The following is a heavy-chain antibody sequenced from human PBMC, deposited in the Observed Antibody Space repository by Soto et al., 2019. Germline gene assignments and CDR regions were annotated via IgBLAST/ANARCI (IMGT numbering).Heavy chain of an antibody. Sequence: RRLSCVASGFDFRSYEMNWFRQAPGKGQEWVSNIRANDESIYYADSVKGRVSVSRDNAKNSLFLEMNSLRVDDTAVYYCARETLRDAIDIWGQGTMVTVSS. V-gene: IGHV3-48*03. CDR2: IRANDESI. CDR3: ARETLRDAIDI. J-gene: IGHJ3*02. CDR1: GFDFRSYE.